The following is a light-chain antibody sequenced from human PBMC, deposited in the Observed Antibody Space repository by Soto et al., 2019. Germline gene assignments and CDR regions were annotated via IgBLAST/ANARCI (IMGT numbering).Light chain of an antibody. CDR2: AAS. CDR3: QQLNSDPFT. V-gene: IGKV1-9*01. CDR1: QGITND. Sequence: DIQLTQSPSFLSASVGDRVTITCRASQGITNDLAWYQQKPGKAPKLLIYAASSLQRGVPSTFSGSGFGTEFTLTISSLQPEDFATYFCQQLNSDPFTFGPGTTVDFK. J-gene: IGKJ3*01.